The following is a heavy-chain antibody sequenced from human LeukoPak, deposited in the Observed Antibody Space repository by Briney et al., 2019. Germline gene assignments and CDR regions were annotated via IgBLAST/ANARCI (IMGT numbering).Heavy chain of an antibody. CDR1: GFTFGDHA. J-gene: IGHJ6*02. CDR2: IRSKAYRGTT. CDR3: ARGPIQLWIHNAMDV. Sequence: GGSLRLSCTGSGFTFGDHAMSWVRQAPGKGLEWVGFIRSKAYRGTTEYAASVKGRFTISRDDSASIAYLQMNSLRTEDTAVYYCARGPIQLWIHNAMDVWGQGATVTVSS. V-gene: IGHV3-49*04. D-gene: IGHD5-18*01.